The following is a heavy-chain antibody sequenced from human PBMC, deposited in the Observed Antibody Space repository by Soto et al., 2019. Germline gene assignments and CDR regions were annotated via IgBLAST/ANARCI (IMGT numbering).Heavy chain of an antibody. CDR3: ARVPSP. CDR2: IYHSGST. CDR1: GGSISSGGYS. J-gene: IGHJ5*02. Sequence: SETLSLTCAVSGGSISSGGYSWRWIRHPPGKGLEWIGYIYHSGSTYYNPSLKSRVTISVDRSKNQFSLKLSSVTAADTAVYYCARVPSPWGQGTLVTVAS. V-gene: IGHV4-30-2*01.